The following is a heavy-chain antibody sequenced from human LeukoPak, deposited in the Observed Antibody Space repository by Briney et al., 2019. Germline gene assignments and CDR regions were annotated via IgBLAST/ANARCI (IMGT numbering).Heavy chain of an antibody. CDR3: TTVTHGYFDL. CDR1: GFTVSSNY. Sequence: GGSLRLSCAASGFTVSSNYMSWVRQATGKGLEWVSVIYSGGSTYYADSVKGRFTISRDNSKNTLYLQMNSLRAEDTAVYYCTTVTHGYFDLWGRGTLVTVSS. V-gene: IGHV3-66*02. CDR2: IYSGGST. D-gene: IGHD4-17*01. J-gene: IGHJ2*01.